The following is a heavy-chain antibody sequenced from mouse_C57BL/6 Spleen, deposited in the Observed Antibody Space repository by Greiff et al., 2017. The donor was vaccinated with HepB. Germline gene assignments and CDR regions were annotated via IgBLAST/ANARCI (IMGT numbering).Heavy chain of an antibody. Sequence: VQLQQPGAELVKPGASVKLSCKASGYTFTSYWMHWVKQRPGQGLEWIGMIHPNSGSTNYNEKFKSKATLTVDKSSSTAYMKLSSLTSEDSAVYYCARRDNSGYVGDYWGQGTTLTVSS. V-gene: IGHV1-64*01. D-gene: IGHD3-2*02. CDR1: GYTFTSYW. J-gene: IGHJ2*01. CDR3: ARRDNSGYVGDY. CDR2: IHPNSGST.